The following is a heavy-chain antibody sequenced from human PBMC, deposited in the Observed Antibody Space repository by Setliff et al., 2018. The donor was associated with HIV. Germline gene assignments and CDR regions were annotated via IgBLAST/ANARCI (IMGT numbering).Heavy chain of an antibody. V-gene: IGHV4-59*08. Sequence: PSETLSLTCTVSGDSISTDYWTWIRQPPGKGLEWIGYIYNSASTSYNPSLKSRVTISVDTSKNQFSLKLSSVTAADTAVYYCARHSPSDYWGQGTTVTVSS. CDR3: ARHSPSDY. J-gene: IGHJ4*03. CDR2: IYNSAST. CDR1: GDSISTDY.